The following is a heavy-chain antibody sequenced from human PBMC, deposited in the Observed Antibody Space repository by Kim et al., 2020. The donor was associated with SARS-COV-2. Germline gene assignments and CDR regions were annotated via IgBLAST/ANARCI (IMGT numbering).Heavy chain of an antibody. CDR3: ARIVLTETDKNYYYYGMDV. J-gene: IGHJ6*02. D-gene: IGHD2-8*01. V-gene: IGHV4-34*01. Sequence: SRVTISVDTSKNQFSLKLSSVTAADTAVYYCARIVLTETDKNYYYYGMDVWGQGTTVTVSS.